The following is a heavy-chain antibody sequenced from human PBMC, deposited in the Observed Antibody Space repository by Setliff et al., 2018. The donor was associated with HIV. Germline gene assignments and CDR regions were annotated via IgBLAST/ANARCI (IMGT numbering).Heavy chain of an antibody. Sequence: PGGSLRLSCAASGFSFSSYTMNWVRQAPGKGLEWVSYISSSSTTVYYADSVKGRFTISRDNAKNSLYLQMNSLRAKDTAVYYCARDPRASYLSYYYYHYLDVWGKGTTVTVSS. D-gene: IGHD3-16*02. CDR3: ARDPRASYLSYYYYHYLDV. V-gene: IGHV3-48*01. CDR2: ISSSSTTV. CDR1: GFSFSSYT. J-gene: IGHJ6*03.